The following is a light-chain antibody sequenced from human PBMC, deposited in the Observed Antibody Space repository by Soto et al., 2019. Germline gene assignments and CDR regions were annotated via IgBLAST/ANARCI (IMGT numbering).Light chain of an antibody. J-gene: IGKJ1*01. V-gene: IGKV3-15*01. Sequence: EIVMTQSPATLSVSPGESATLSCTASQSLSINLAWYQQKPGQAPRLLIYRASTRASGVPARFSGSGSGTEFTLTISSLRSEDFAVYYCHQYNNWPPWTFGPGTKVDI. CDR3: HQYNNWPPWT. CDR1: QSLSIN. CDR2: RAS.